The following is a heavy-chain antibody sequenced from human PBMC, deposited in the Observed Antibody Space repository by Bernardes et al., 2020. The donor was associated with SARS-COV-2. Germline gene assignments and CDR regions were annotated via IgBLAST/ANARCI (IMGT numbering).Heavy chain of an antibody. Sequence: SVKVSCQASVVPFPNSSVQWVRQALGQRLEWIGLLDVDGGGTNYAPGFRDRVIITWYMSTRTGYMDLSRLRSEDTAMYYCAAGPNWFDHWGQGTLVTVSS. CDR2: LDVDGGGT. CDR1: VVPFPNSS. V-gene: IGHV1-58*01. CDR3: AAGPNWFDH. J-gene: IGHJ5*02.